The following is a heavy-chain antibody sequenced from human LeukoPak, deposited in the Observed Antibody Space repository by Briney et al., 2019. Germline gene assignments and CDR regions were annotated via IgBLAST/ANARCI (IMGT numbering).Heavy chain of an antibody. CDR1: GYTFTGYY. D-gene: IGHD2-2*01. Sequence: ASVKVSCKASGYTFTGYYMHWVRQAPGQGLEWMGWIHPNSGGTNYAQKFQGRVTTTGDTSINTVYMELSRLTSDDTAVYYCARYCGSTSCYGFDYWGQGTLVTVSS. V-gene: IGHV1-2*02. J-gene: IGHJ4*02. CDR3: ARYCGSTSCYGFDY. CDR2: IHPNSGGT.